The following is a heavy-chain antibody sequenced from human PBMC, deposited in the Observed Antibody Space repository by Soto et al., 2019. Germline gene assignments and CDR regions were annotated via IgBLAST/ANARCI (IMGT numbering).Heavy chain of an antibody. J-gene: IGHJ4*02. Sequence: SLRLSCAASGFTFSSYGMHWVRQAPGKGLEWVAVISYDGSNKYYADSVKGRFTISRDNSKSTLYLQMNSLRAEDTAVYYCAKDHVGATDYWGQGTLVTVSS. CDR1: GFTFSSYG. CDR3: AKDHVGATDY. CDR2: ISYDGSNK. D-gene: IGHD1-26*01. V-gene: IGHV3-30*18.